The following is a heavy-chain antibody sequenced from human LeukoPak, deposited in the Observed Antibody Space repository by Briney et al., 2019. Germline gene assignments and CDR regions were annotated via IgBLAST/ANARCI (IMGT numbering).Heavy chain of an antibody. Sequence: SETLSLTCTVSGGSISSYYWSWIRQPPGKGLEWIGYIYYSVSTKYNPPLKSRVTISGDTSKNLFSLNVSSVTAAGTAVYYCARHHSSGWSQFDYWGQGTLVTVSS. CDR2: IYYSVST. J-gene: IGHJ4*02. CDR1: GGSISSYY. D-gene: IGHD6-19*01. CDR3: ARHHSSGWSQFDY. V-gene: IGHV4-59*08.